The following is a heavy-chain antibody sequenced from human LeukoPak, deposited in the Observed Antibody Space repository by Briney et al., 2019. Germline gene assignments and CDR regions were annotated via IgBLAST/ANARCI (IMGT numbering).Heavy chain of an antibody. CDR1: GFTFSSYG. J-gene: IGHJ4*02. V-gene: IGHV3-30*18. CDR2: ISYDGSNK. Sequence: GGSLRLSCAASGFTFSSYGMHWVRQAPGKGLEWVAVISYDGSNKYYADSVKGRFTISRDNSKNTLYLQMNSLRAEDTAVYYCAKDKVQLWFLDYWGQGILVTVSS. CDR3: AKDKVQLWFLDY. D-gene: IGHD5-18*01.